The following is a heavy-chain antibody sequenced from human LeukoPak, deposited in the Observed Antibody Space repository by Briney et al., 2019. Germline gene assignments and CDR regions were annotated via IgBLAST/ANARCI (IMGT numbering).Heavy chain of an antibody. CDR3: ARGVVRGDYYYYIDV. CDR2: INPDSGGT. J-gene: IGHJ6*03. D-gene: IGHD3-10*01. CDR1: GYTFSGYY. Sequence: ASVKVSCKASGYTFSGYYMHWVRQAPGQGLEWMGRINPDSGGTNYAQKFQGRVTMTRDTSISTAYMELSRLRYDDTAMYYCARGVVRGDYYYYIDVWGKGTTVTISS. V-gene: IGHV1-2*06.